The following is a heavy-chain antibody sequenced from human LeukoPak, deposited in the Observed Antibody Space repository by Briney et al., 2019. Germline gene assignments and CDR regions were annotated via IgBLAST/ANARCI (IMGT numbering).Heavy chain of an antibody. D-gene: IGHD3-3*01. CDR2: FHHEEAKM. V-gene: IGHV1-24*01. J-gene: IGHJ4*02. CDR3: ATRSGDFWSGFVN. CDR1: GNSLSELS. Sequence: ASVTVSCKVSGNSLSELSIQWVRQAPGKGLECMEGFHHEEAKMVSSQNFQGRVTMTEDTSTQTAYLELRGLTSDDTAVYYCATRSGDFWSGFVNWGQGTLVTVSS.